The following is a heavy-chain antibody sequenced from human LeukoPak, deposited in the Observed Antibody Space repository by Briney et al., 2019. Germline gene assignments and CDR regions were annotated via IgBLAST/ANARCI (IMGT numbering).Heavy chain of an antibody. CDR3: ARDGLVDTPMGAGY. Sequence: PGGSLRLSCAASGFTFYDYDMSGVRQAPGKGREWVSGINWNGGSTGDADSVKGRFTISRDNAKNSLYLQMNSLRAEDTALYYCARDGLVDTPMGAGYWGQGTLVTVSS. CDR1: GFTFYDYD. J-gene: IGHJ4*02. CDR2: INWNGGST. D-gene: IGHD5-18*01. V-gene: IGHV3-20*04.